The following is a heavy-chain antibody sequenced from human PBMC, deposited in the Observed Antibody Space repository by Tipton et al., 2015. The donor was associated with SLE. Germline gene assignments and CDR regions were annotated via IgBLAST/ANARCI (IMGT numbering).Heavy chain of an antibody. CDR3: ARGPPFMEWERNWFDP. D-gene: IGHD3-3*02. V-gene: IGHV4-31*03. Sequence: TLSLTCTVSGGSIRSDDYYWSWNRQHPGKGLEWIGYIYDSKSTYYNPSLKSRLTMSADTSKNQISLKLSSVTAADTAVYYCARGPPFMEWERNWFDPWGQGTQVTVSS. J-gene: IGHJ5*02. CDR1: GGSIRSDDYY. CDR2: IYDSKST.